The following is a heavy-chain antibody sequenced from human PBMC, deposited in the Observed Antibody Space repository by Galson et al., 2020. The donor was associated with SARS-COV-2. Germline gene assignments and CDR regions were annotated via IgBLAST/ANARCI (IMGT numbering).Heavy chain of an antibody. D-gene: IGHD6-13*01. Sequence: SETLSLTCTVSGGSISSGDYYWSWIRQPPGKGLEWIGYIYYSGSTCYNPSLKSRVTISVDTSKNQFSLKLSSVTAADTAVYYCARGRPSYSSRWYVDYWGKGTLVTVSS. J-gene: IGHJ4*02. CDR3: ARGRPSYSSRWYVDY. CDR1: GGSISSGDYY. V-gene: IGHV4-30-4*08. CDR2: IYYSGST.